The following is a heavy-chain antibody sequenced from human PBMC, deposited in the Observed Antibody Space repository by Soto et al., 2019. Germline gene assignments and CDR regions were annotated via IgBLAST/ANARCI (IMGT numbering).Heavy chain of an antibody. V-gene: IGHV4-61*08. CDR3: ARAEENGMDV. J-gene: IGHJ6*02. CDR1: GGSIDSGDYY. Sequence: SGTPSLTCTVSGGSIDSGDYYWSWIRQPPGKGLEWIGYVYYSGTTNYNPFLKSRVTISVDTSKNQFSLKLSSVTAADTAVYYCARAEENGMDVWGQVTKVT. CDR2: VYYSGTT.